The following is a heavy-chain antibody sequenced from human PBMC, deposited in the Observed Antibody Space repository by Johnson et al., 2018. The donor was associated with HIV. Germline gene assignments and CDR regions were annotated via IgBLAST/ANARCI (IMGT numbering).Heavy chain of an antibody. J-gene: IGHJ3*02. D-gene: IGHD6-19*01. Sequence: QVVESGGGLVQPGGSLRLSCAASGFTFSSYEMNWVRQAPGKGLEWVSYISSSGSTIYYADSVKGRFTISRDNAKNSLYLQMNSLRAEDTAVYYCAKDRGSGWPSPDAFDIWGQGTMVTVSS. CDR2: ISSSGSTI. V-gene: IGHV3-48*03. CDR3: AKDRGSGWPSPDAFDI. CDR1: GFTFSSYE.